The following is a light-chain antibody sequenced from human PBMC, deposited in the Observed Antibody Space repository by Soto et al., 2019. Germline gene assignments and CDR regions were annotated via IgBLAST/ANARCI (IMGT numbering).Light chain of an antibody. CDR3: QQYNSYPLA. J-gene: IGKJ1*01. Sequence: DIQMTQSPSTLSASVGDRVTITCRASQSISSWLAWYQQKPGKAPKLLIYDASSLESGVPSRFSGSGSGSEFTLTISSLQPDDFATYYCQQYNSYPLAFGQGTKVEIK. CDR2: DAS. V-gene: IGKV1-5*01. CDR1: QSISSW.